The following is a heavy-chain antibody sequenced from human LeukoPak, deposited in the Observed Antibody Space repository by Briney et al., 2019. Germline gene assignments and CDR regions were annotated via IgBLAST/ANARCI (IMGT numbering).Heavy chain of an antibody. CDR3: VMSYYDSSGYQTLCY. CDR2: INPSDGDT. D-gene: IGHD3-22*01. V-gene: IGHV1-46*01. J-gene: IGHJ4*02. CDR1: GYTFTSYY. Sequence: ASVKVSCKASGYTFTSYYMHWVRQAPGQGLEWTGIINPSDGDTNYAQKFQGRVTMTRDMSTSTVYMELSSLRSEDTAVYYCVMSYYDSSGYQTLCYWGQGTLVTVSS.